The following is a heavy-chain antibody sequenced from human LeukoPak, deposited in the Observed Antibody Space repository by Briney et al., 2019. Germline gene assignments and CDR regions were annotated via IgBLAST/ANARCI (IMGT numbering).Heavy chain of an antibody. V-gene: IGHV4-39*01. CDR1: GGSISSSSYY. Sequence: SETLSLTCTVSGGSISSSSYYWGWIRQPPGKGLEWIGRIYYSGSTYYNPSLKSRVTISVDTSKNQFSLKLSSVTAADTAVYYCARATYDFWSGHHYGMDVWGQGTTVTVSS. CDR3: ARATYDFWSGHHYGMDV. D-gene: IGHD3-3*01. CDR2: IYYSGST. J-gene: IGHJ6*02.